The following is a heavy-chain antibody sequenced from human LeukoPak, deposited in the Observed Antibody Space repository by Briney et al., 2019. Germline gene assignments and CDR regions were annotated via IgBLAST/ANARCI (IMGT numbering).Heavy chain of an antibody. CDR2: IYSGGST. J-gene: IGHJ4*02. Sequence: GGSLRLSCAASGFTVSSNYMSWVRQAPGKGLEWVSVIYSGGSTYYADSVKGRFTISRDNSKNTLYLQMNSLRAEDTAVYYCARSRYSSGWYDYWGQGTLATVSS. D-gene: IGHD6-19*01. CDR1: GFTVSSNY. CDR3: ARSRYSSGWYDY. V-gene: IGHV3-53*01.